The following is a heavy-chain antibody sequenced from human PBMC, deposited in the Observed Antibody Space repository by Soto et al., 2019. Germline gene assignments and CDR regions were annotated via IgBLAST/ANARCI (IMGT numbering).Heavy chain of an antibody. J-gene: IGHJ5*02. CDR2: ISNSGHSA. CDR3: TKGGPTFLNWFGP. V-gene: IGHV3-23*01. D-gene: IGHD5-12*01. Sequence: GGSLRLSCAASGFTFSSYAMNWVRQAPGKGLEWISVISNSGHSAYYADSVKGRFTISRDNSKNTLYLQIKSLRAEDTAAYYCTKGGPTFLNWFGPWGQGTLVTVSS. CDR1: GFTFSSYA.